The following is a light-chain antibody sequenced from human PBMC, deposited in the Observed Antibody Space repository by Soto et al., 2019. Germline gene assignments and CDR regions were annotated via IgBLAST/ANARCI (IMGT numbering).Light chain of an antibody. Sequence: QSVLTQPASVSGSPGQSITISCTGTSSDVGGYNYVSWYQQHPGKAPKLMIYDVSNRPSGVSNRFSGSKSRNTASLTISGLQAEDEDDYYCSSYTTSSSYVFGTGTKVTVL. V-gene: IGLV2-14*01. CDR2: DVS. CDR3: SSYTTSSSYV. CDR1: SSDVGGYNY. J-gene: IGLJ1*01.